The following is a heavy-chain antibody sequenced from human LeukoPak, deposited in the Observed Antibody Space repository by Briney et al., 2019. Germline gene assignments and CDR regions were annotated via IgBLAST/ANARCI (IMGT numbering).Heavy chain of an antibody. CDR3: ASVGYCSGGSRYGLDY. V-gene: IGHV1-8*01. CDR1: GYTFTSYD. CDR2: MNPNSGNT. J-gene: IGHJ4*02. D-gene: IGHD2-15*01. Sequence: GASVKVSCKASGYTFTSYDINWVRQATGQGLEWMGWMNPNSGNTGYAQKFQGRVTMTRNTSISTAYMELSSLRSEDTAVYYCASVGYCSGGSRYGLDYWGQGTLVTVSS.